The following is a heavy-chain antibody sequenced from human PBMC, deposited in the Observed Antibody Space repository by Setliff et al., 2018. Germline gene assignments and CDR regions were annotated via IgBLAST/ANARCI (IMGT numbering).Heavy chain of an antibody. CDR2: IYVSTGST. Sequence: SETLSLTCTVSGDSISSGIYHWSWIRQSAGKGLEWIGRIYVSTGSTNYSPSLKSRVSISVDRSKNQFSLKLNSVTAADTAVYYCARQIDYGDFQYFDYWGQGTLVTVSS. CDR1: GDSISSGIYH. V-gene: IGHV4-61*02. D-gene: IGHD4-17*01. J-gene: IGHJ4*02. CDR3: ARQIDYGDFQYFDY.